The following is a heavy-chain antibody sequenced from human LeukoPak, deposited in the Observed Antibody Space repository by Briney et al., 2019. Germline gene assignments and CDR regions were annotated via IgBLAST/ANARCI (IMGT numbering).Heavy chain of an antibody. Sequence: GESMKISCRCSGYSFINYYIGCVRQMPGKGLEWIGVTYPGGSDTSYNPSFKGQVIFSADKSTTTVYLQWSRLQASDTAIYYCARQYSSGWFRHFDYWGQGTLITV. V-gene: IGHV5-51*01. D-gene: IGHD3-22*01. J-gene: IGHJ4*02. CDR1: GYSFINYY. CDR2: TYPGGSDT. CDR3: ARQYSSGWFRHFDY.